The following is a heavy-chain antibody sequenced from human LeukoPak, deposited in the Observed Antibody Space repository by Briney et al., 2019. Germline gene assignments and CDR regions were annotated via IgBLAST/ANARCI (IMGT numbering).Heavy chain of an antibody. V-gene: IGHV1-24*01. CDR2: FDPEDGET. J-gene: IGHJ4*02. D-gene: IGHD6-6*01. CDR1: GYTLTELS. CDR3: ARDGEYSSSWDY. Sequence: ASVKVSCKVSGYTLTELSMHWVRQAPGKGLEWMGGFDPEDGETIYAQKFQGRVTMTTDTSTSTAYMELRSLRSDDTAVYYCARDGEYSSSWDYWGQGTLVTVSS.